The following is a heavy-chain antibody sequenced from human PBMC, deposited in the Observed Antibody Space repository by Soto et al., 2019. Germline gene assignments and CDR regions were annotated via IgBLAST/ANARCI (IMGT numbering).Heavy chain of an antibody. CDR1: GFTFSSYA. CDR3: ANKQYYDILTGPSYMDV. CDR2: ISGSGGST. Sequence: GGSLRLSCAASGFTFSSYAMSWVRQAPGKGLEWVSAISGSGGSTYYADSVKGRFTISRDNSKNTLYLQMNSLRAEDTAVYYCANKQYYDILTGPSYMDVWGKGTTVTVSS. J-gene: IGHJ6*03. V-gene: IGHV3-23*01. D-gene: IGHD3-9*01.